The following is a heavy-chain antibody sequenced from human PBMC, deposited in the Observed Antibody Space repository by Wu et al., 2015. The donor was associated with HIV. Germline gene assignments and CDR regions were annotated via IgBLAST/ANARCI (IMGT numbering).Heavy chain of an antibody. CDR3: ARVGCFEDYCYYDMDV. CDR2: INAHNDKT. J-gene: IGHJ6*02. CDR1: GYTFTLYG. Sequence: QVQLVQSGAEVKKPGASVKVSCKASGYTFTLYGIIWVRQAPGXGLECLGWINAHNDKTNYAQKLQGRVTLTTDTPTRTVYMELRSLRSDDTAVYYCARVGCFEDYCYYDMDVWGQGTTVTVSS. V-gene: IGHV1-18*04.